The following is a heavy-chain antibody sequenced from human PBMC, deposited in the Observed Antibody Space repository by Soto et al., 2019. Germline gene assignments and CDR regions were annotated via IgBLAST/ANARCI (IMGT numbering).Heavy chain of an antibody. CDR2: ISYDGSNK. V-gene: IGHV3-30*18. CDR1: GFTFSSYG. Sequence: SLRLSCAASGFTFSSYGMHWVRQAPGKGLEWVAVISYDGSNKYYADSVKGRFTISRDNSKNTLYLQMNSLRAEDTAVYYCAKGPLGIFDYWGQGTLVTVSS. J-gene: IGHJ4*02. CDR3: AKGPLGIFDY. D-gene: IGHD3-10*01.